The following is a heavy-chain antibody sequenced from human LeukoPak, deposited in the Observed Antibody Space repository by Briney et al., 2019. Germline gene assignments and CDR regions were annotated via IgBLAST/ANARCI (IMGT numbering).Heavy chain of an antibody. CDR3: AKDLRELTVTLDY. CDR2: ISYDGSNK. CDR1: GFTFSSYG. V-gene: IGHV3-30*18. Sequence: GRSLRLSCAASGFTFSSYGMHWVRQAPGKGLEWVAVISYDGSNKCYADSVKGRFTISRDNSKNTLYLQMNSLRPEDTAVYYCAKDLRELTVTLDYWGQGTLVTVSS. J-gene: IGHJ4*02. D-gene: IGHD3-16*01.